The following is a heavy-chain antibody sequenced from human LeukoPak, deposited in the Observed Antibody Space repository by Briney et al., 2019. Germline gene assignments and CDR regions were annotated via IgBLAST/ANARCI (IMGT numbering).Heavy chain of an antibody. D-gene: IGHD2-2*01. CDR1: GFTFSSYW. CDR2: IKQDGSEK. Sequence: GGSLRLSCAASGFTFSSYWMSWVRQAPGKGLEWVANIKQDGSEKYYVDSVKGRFTISRDNAKNSLYLQMNSLRAEDTAVYYCAREEYCSSTSCYAPYFDYWGQGTLVTVSS. CDR3: AREEYCSSTSCYAPYFDY. J-gene: IGHJ4*02. V-gene: IGHV3-7*01.